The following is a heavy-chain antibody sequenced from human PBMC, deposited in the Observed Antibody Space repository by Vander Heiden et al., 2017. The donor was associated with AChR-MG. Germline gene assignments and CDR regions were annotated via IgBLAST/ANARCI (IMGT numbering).Heavy chain of an antibody. V-gene: IGHV1-69*01. D-gene: IGHD3-16*02. CDR2: IIPIFGTA. Sequence: QVQLVQSGAEVKKPGSSVKVSCKASGGTFSSYAISGVRQAPGQGLEWMGGIIPIFGTANYAQKFQGRVTITADESTSTAYMELSSLRSEDTAVYYCARGTYDYVWGSYRYFDYWGQGTLVTVSS. CDR1: GGTFSSYA. J-gene: IGHJ4*02. CDR3: ARGTYDYVWGSYRYFDY.